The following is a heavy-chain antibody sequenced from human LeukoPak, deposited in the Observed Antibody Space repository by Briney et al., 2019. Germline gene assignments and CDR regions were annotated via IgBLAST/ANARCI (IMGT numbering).Heavy chain of an antibody. CDR2: ISFDGINN. D-gene: IGHD2/OR15-2a*01. CDR1: GFTFSRYT. V-gene: IGHV3-30-3*01. CDR3: ARAQGKMLYATYAFDL. J-gene: IGHJ3*01. Sequence: GGSLRLSCAASGFTFSRYTLFWVRQAPGRGLEWVATISFDGINNYVADSLKGRFTISRDNSKNSLFLQVNNLRAEDTAVYYCARAQGKMLYATYAFDLWGQGTMVTVSS.